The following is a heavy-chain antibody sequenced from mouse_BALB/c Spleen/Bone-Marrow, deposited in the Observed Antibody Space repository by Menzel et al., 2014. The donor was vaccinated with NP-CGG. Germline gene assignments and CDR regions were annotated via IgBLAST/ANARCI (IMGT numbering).Heavy chain of an antibody. V-gene: IGHV6-6*02. CDR3: TRGYYYGSSYVFDY. CDR2: IRLKSNNYAT. CDR1: GFTFSNYW. J-gene: IGHJ2*01. Sequence: EVQRVESGGGLVQPGGSMKLSCVASGFTFSNYWMNWVRQSPEKGLEWVAEIRLKSNNYATHYAESVKGRFTISRDDSKSSVYLQXNNLRAEDTGIYYCTRGYYYGSSYVFDYWGQGTTLTVSS. D-gene: IGHD1-1*01.